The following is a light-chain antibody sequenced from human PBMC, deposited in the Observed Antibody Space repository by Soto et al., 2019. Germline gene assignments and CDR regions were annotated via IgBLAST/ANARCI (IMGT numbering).Light chain of an antibody. Sequence: QSVLTQPASVSGSPGQSITISCTGTSSDVCAYDFVSWYQQHPDKAPKLMIYEVRYRPSGVSNRFSGSKSVNTATLTISGLQAEDEADYYCSSYTTRSTRVFGTGTKVTVL. J-gene: IGLJ1*01. V-gene: IGLV2-14*03. CDR2: EVR. CDR1: SSDVCAYDF. CDR3: SSYTTRSTRV.